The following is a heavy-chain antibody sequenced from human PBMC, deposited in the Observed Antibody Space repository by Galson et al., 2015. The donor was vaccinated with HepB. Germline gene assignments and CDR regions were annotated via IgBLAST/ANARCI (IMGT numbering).Heavy chain of an antibody. Sequence: SLRLSCAASGFTFSSYAMSWVRQAPGKGLEWVSAISGSGGSTYYADSVKGRFTISRDNSKNTLYLQMNSLRAEDTAVYYCAKGDIVVVPAAKPFDYWGQGTLVTVSS. D-gene: IGHD2-2*01. V-gene: IGHV3-23*01. J-gene: IGHJ4*02. CDR2: ISGSGGST. CDR3: AKGDIVVVPAAKPFDY. CDR1: GFTFSSYA.